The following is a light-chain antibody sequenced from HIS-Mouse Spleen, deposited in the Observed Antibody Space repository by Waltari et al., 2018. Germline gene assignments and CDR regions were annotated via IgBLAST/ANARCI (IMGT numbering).Light chain of an antibody. CDR3: QQYGSSPRT. CDR1: QSVSSSY. CDR2: GAS. J-gene: IGKJ1*01. Sequence: EIVLTQSPGTLSLSPGERATLSCRASQSVSSSYLAWYHQNPGQAPRLLIYGASSRATGIPDRFSGRGSGTDFTLTISRLEPEDFAVYYCQQYGSSPRTFGQGTKVEIK. V-gene: IGKV3-20*01.